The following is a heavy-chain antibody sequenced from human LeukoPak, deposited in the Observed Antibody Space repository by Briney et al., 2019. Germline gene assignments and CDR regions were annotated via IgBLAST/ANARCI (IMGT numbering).Heavy chain of an antibody. CDR2: ITTSGSST. D-gene: IGHD2-21*01. J-gene: IGHJ4*02. Sequence: GGSLRLSCAASGFTFSDYYMSWIRQAPGKGLEWISYITTSGSSTNYADSVRGRFTISRENAKNSLYLEMNSLRAEDTAVYYCARGHKLLYYWGQGILVTVSS. CDR3: ARGHKLLYY. CDR1: GFTFSDYY. V-gene: IGHV3-11*05.